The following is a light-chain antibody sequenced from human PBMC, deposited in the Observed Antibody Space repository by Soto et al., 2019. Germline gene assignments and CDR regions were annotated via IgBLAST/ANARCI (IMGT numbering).Light chain of an antibody. CDR1: TGAVTSGYY. V-gene: IGLV7-43*01. CDR3: LLYYGGQVGV. J-gene: IGLJ2*01. Sequence: QAVVTQEPSLTVSPGGTVTLTCASSTGAVTSGYYPNWFQQKPGQAPRALIYSTSNKYSWTPARFSGSLLGGKAALTLSGVQPEDEAGYYCLLYYGGQVGVFGGGTKLTVL. CDR2: STS.